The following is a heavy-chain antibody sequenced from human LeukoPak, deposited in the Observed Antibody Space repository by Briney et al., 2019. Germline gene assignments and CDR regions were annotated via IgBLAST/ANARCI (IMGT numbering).Heavy chain of an antibody. V-gene: IGHV4-34*01. CDR1: GGSFSDYY. D-gene: IGHD2-2*01. J-gene: IGHJ4*02. CDR2: INHSGST. Sequence: SETLSLTCAVYGGSFSDYYWTWIRQSPGKGLEWIGEINHSGSTNYNPSLKSRVTISVDTSKNQFSLKLSSVTAADTAVYYCAREAVVPAAIGYWGQGTLVTVSS. CDR3: AREAVVPAAIGY.